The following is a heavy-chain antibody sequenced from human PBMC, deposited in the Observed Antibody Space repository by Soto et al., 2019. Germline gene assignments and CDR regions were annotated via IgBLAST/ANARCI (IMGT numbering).Heavy chain of an antibody. J-gene: IGHJ4*02. CDR3: ARSLRATSPLTF. CDR2: ISSSGSTI. V-gene: IGHV3-48*03. Sequence: PGGSLRLSCAASGFTFSSYEMNWVRQAPGKGLEWVSYISSSGSTIYYADSVKGRFTISRDNAKNSLYLQMNSLRAEDTAVYYCARSLRATSPLTFWGQGTPVTVS. CDR1: GFTFSSYE. D-gene: IGHD7-27*01.